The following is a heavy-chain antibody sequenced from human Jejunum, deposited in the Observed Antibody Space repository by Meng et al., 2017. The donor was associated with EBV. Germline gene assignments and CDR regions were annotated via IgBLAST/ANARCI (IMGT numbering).Heavy chain of an antibody. V-gene: IGHV1-3*01. J-gene: IGHJ4*02. CDR2: ISAGSGDT. D-gene: IGHD6-13*01. CDR3: ARGSSWNRGDY. Sequence: QGPVVPTGAEGKKPGASVKVSCKASGYTCTNYALHWVRQGPGQGLEWMGYISAGSGDTKNSQKFQGRVTFTRDTSASKVYMELSSLRSEDTAMYYCARGSSWNRGDYWGQGTLVTVSS. CDR1: GYTCTNYA.